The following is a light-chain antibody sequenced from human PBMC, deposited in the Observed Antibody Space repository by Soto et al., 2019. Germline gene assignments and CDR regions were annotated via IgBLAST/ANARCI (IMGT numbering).Light chain of an antibody. J-gene: IGKJ2*01. CDR2: AAS. Sequence: DLQMTQSPSSLSASVGDRVTITCRASQIISTYLNWYQQKPGKAPKLLIYAASSLQSGVPSRFSGSGSGTDFTLTISSLQPEDSATYYCQQSYSTPYTFAQGTKLEIK. V-gene: IGKV1-39*01. CDR3: QQSYSTPYT. CDR1: QIISTY.